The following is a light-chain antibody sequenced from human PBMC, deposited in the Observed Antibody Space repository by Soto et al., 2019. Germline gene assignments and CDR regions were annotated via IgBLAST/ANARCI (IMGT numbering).Light chain of an antibody. CDR3: SSYTNSSNLVV. J-gene: IGLJ2*01. Sequence: QSVLTQPASVSGSPGQSITISCTGTSSDVGGYNYVSWYQQHPGKAPKLMIYEVSNRPSGVSNRFSGSKSGNTASLTISGLQAEDEADYYCSSYTNSSNLVVFGGGTKLTVL. CDR1: SSDVGGYNY. CDR2: EVS. V-gene: IGLV2-14*01.